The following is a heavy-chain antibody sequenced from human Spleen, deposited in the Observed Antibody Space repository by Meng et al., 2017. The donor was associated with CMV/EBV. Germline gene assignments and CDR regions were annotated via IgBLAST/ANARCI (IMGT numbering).Heavy chain of an antibody. D-gene: IGHD3-10*01. V-gene: IGHV4-34*01. Sequence: QVRLQLWVAGLLKPSESLSLTCAVYGGSFSGYYWSWIRQPPGKGLEWIGEINHSGSTNYNPSLKSRVTISVDTSKNQFSLKLSSVTAADTAVYYCARTAGYYGSGSYWGYWGQGTLVTVSS. CDR3: ARTAGYYGSGSYWGY. CDR1: GGSFSGYY. CDR2: INHSGST. J-gene: IGHJ4*02.